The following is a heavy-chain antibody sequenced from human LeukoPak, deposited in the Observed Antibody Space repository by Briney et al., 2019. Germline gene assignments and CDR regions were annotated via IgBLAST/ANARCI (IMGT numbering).Heavy chain of an antibody. Sequence: GRSLRLSCAASGFTISSSDMHWVRQAPGKGLEWVAIMSYDGSNKYYAESVKGRFTISRDNSKNTLYLQMNSLRAEDTAVYYCAIFDLWGRGTLVTVSS. V-gene: IGHV3-30*03. CDR2: MSYDGSNK. CDR3: AIFDL. J-gene: IGHJ2*01. CDR1: GFTISSSD.